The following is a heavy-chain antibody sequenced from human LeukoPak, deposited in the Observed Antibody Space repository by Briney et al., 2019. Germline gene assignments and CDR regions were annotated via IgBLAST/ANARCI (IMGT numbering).Heavy chain of an antibody. D-gene: IGHD6-19*01. V-gene: IGHV3-74*01. CDR1: GFTFSKYW. CDR2: INSDGAVT. CDR3: ARKQWVALPSDS. Sequence: GGSLRLSCAASGFTFSKYWMRWVRQAPGKGLESVSRINSDGAVTNYADSVKGRFTVSRDNAANTMFLQMNSVRDEDTAGYDCARKQWVALPSDSWGQGTPVTVSS. J-gene: IGHJ4*02.